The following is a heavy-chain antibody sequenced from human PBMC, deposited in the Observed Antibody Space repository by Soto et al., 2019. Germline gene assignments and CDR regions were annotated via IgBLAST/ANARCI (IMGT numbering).Heavy chain of an antibody. V-gene: IGHV1-69*02. CDR2: IFPLTDIP. J-gene: IGHJ4*02. CDR1: GGTFRNYP. Sequence: QVQLVQSGTEVKKPGSSVKVSCKASGGTFRNYPINWVRQAPGQGLEWMGSIFPLTDIPDYAQNFQARLTISGDKSTSTAYMELSSLTSDYTAMYFCARGPLVVLNYFESWGQGTLVTVSS. CDR3: ARGPLVVLNYFES.